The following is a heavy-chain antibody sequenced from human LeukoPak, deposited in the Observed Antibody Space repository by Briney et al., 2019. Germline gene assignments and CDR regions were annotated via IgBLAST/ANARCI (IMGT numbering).Heavy chain of an antibody. CDR3: TENVDTAMVEFDY. CDR1: GFTFSGSA. CDR2: IRSKANSYAT. D-gene: IGHD5-18*01. J-gene: IGHJ4*02. V-gene: IGHV3-73*01. Sequence: PGGSLRLSCAASGFTFSGSAKHWIRQASGKGLEWVGRIRSKANSYATAYAASVKGRFTISRDDSKNTAYLQMNSLKTEDTAVYYCTENVDTAMVEFDYWGQGTLVTVSS.